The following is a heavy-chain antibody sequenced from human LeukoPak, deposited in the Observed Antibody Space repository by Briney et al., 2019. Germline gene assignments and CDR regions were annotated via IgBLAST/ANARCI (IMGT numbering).Heavy chain of an antibody. D-gene: IGHD5-18*01. CDR3: ATLPNPYRSWIQLWLPPLYGMDV. CDR1: GYTFTGYY. J-gene: IGHJ6*02. CDR2: INPNSGDT. Sequence: GASVKVSCKASGYTFTGYYMHWVRQAPGQGLEWMGWINPNSGDTNYAQKFQGRVTMTRDTSISTAYMELSSLRSEDTAVYYCATLPNPYRSWIQLWLPPLYGMDVWGQGTTVTVSS. V-gene: IGHV1-2*02.